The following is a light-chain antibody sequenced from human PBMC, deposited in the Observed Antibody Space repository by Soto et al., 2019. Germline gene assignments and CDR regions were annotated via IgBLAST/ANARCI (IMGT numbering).Light chain of an antibody. V-gene: IGKV3-20*01. CDR1: QSVTNNF. CDR3: QQYGRSPLLYT. CDR2: AAS. J-gene: IGKJ2*01. Sequence: EIVLTQSPGTLSLSPGEGATLSCRASQSVTNNFLAWYQQNPGQAPRLLIYAASTRAAGVPDRFSGSGSGTEFTLTITTLEPEDFAVYYCQQYGRSPLLYTFGQGTKLGVK.